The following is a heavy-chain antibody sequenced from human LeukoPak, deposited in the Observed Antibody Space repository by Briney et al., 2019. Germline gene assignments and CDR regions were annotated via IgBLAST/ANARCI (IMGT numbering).Heavy chain of an antibody. D-gene: IGHD6-13*01. CDR1: GGSISSGDYY. CDR3: ARGAPTAAAVDY. CDR2: IYYSGST. J-gene: IGHJ4*02. V-gene: IGHV4-30-4*01. Sequence: PSQTLSLTCTVSGGSISSGDYYWSWIRQPPGKGLEWIGYIYYSGSTYYNPSLQSRVTISVDTSKNQFSLKLSSVTAADTAVYYCARGAPTAAAVDYWGQGTLVTVSS.